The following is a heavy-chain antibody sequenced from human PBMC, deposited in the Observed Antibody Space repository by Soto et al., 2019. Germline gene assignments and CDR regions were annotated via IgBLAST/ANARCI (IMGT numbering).Heavy chain of an antibody. J-gene: IGHJ4*02. CDR1: GFTFSSYG. CDR2: ISSDGSNK. CDR3: ARKLQGYYFDY. V-gene: IGHV3-30-3*01. Sequence: AGSLRLSCAASGFTFSSYGIHWVRQAPGKGLEWVAAISSDGSNKYYADSVKRRFTISRDNSKNTVSLQINSLRAEDTAVYFCARKLQGYYFDYWGQGTLVTVSS.